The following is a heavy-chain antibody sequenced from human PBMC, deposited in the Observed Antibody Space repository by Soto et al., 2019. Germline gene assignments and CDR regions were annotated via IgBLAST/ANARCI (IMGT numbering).Heavy chain of an antibody. CDR1: GYTLTELS. CDR2: FDPEDGET. D-gene: IGHD6-13*01. Sequence: ASVKVSCKXSGYTLTELSMHWVRQAPGKGLEWMGGFDPEDGETIYAQKFQGRVTMTEDTSTDTAYMELSSLRSEDTAVYYCATDASSSHHAFDIWGQGTMVTVSS. CDR3: ATDASSSHHAFDI. J-gene: IGHJ3*02. V-gene: IGHV1-24*01.